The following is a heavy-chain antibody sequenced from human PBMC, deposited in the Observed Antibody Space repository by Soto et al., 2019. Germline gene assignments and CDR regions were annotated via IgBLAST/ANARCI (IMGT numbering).Heavy chain of an antibody. D-gene: IGHD5-12*01. J-gene: IGHJ6*02. CDR2: IMPIFRTP. Sequence: QVQLEQSGAEVKKPGSSVKVSCKASGGTFSNSAISWVRQAPGQGLEWMGGIMPIFRTPDYAQKFQDRVTITADESTSTAYMELRGLRSDDTAVYYCASDKDRLQLGGNYYYILDVWGQGTTVTVSS. CDR1: GGTFSNSA. CDR3: ASDKDRLQLGGNYYYILDV. V-gene: IGHV1-69*12.